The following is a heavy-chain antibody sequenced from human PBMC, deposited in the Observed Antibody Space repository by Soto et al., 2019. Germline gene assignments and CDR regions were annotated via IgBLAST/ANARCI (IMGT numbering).Heavy chain of an antibody. CDR2: IGTAGDT. V-gene: IGHV3-13*01. CDR1: GLTFSSYD. CDR3: ARLAPSVPYYGMDV. D-gene: IGHD3-10*01. Sequence: RLSCAASGLTFSSYDMHWVRQATGKGLEWVSAIGTAGDTYYPGSVKGRFTISRENAKNSLYLQMNSLRAGDTAVYYCARLAPSVPYYGMDVWGQGTTVTVSS. J-gene: IGHJ6*02.